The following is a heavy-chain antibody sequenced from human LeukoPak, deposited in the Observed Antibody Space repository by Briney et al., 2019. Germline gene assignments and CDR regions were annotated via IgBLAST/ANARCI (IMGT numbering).Heavy chain of an antibody. CDR1: GYTFTGYY. Sequence: ASVKVSCKASGYTFTGYYMHWVRQAPGQGLGWMGLINPNSGGTNYAQKFQGRVTMTRDTSITTAYMELSRLRSDDTAVYYCASADPKYSSGWYYGYWGQGTRVTVSS. J-gene: IGHJ4*02. V-gene: IGHV1-2*02. D-gene: IGHD6-19*01. CDR2: INPNSGGT. CDR3: ASADPKYSSGWYYGY.